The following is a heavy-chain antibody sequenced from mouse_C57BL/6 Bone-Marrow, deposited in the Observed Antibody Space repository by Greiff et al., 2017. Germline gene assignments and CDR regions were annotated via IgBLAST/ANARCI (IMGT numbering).Heavy chain of an antibody. Sequence: VQLQQSGAELAKPGASVKLSCKASGYTFTSYRMHWVKQRPGQGLEGIGYINPSSGYTKYNQKVKDTATLPADKSSSTAYMQMSSLTYEDSAVYYCARFLDGYYPYYYAMDYWGQGTSVTVSS. J-gene: IGHJ4*01. D-gene: IGHD2-3*01. V-gene: IGHV1-7*01. CDR2: INPSSGYT. CDR1: GYTFTSYR. CDR3: ARFLDGYYPYYYAMDY.